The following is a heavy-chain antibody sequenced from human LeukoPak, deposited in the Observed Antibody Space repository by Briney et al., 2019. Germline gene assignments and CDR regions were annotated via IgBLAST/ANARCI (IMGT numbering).Heavy chain of an antibody. D-gene: IGHD6-19*01. J-gene: IGHJ4*02. Sequence: PSDTLSLTCAVSGYSISSSNWWGWFRQPPGKGLEWIGYIYYSGSAYYNTSLNSRVTMSVDTSKNQFSLKLSSVTAVDTAVYYCARKHISGWPNWGQGTLVTVSS. CDR1: GYSISSSNW. V-gene: IGHV4-28*01. CDR3: ARKHISGWPN. CDR2: IYYSGSA.